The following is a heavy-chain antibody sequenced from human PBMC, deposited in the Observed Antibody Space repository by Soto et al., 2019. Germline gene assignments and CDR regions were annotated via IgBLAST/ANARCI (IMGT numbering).Heavy chain of an antibody. CDR3: AKEVGESITIFGVVSKGGFLDY. Sequence: EVQLLESGGGLVQPGGSLRLSCAASGFTFSSYAMSWVRQAPGKGLEWVSAISGSGGSTYYADSVKGRFTISRDNYKSTLYLQMNSLRAEDTDVYYCAKEVGESITIFGVVSKGGFLDYWGQGTLVTVSS. D-gene: IGHD3-3*01. CDR2: ISGSGGST. CDR1: GFTFSSYA. V-gene: IGHV3-23*01. J-gene: IGHJ4*02.